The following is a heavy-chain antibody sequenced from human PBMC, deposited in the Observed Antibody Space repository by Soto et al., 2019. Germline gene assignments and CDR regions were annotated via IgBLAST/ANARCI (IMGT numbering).Heavy chain of an antibody. J-gene: IGHJ4*02. CDR3: AKDMEMTGSCTNGLCWTLDY. CDR1: GFTFSSYA. Sequence: EVQLLESGGGLVQPGGSLRLSCAASGFTFSSYAMSWVRQAPGKGLEWVSVISGSGVSTYYADSVKGRFTISRDKSKNTLYLQMNSLRAEYTAVYFCAKDMEMTGSCTNGLCWTLDYWGPGTLVTVSS. V-gene: IGHV3-23*01. D-gene: IGHD2-8*01. CDR2: ISGSGVST.